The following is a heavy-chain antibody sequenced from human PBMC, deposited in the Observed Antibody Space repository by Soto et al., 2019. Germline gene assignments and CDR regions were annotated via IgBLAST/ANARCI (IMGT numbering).Heavy chain of an antibody. V-gene: IGHV4-38-2*02. CDR3: ARVAPSGDIDV. Sequence: PAETLSLGCSVSGYSVSSGYYWCCIRQPPGKSLQWIANIYLSGSTYYSPALRSRVTISLDTSRNQFSLTVRSVTASDTATYYCARVAPSGDIDVWGQGTSVTVSS. CDR1: GYSVSSGYY. CDR2: IYLSGST. D-gene: IGHD5-12*01. J-gene: IGHJ6*02.